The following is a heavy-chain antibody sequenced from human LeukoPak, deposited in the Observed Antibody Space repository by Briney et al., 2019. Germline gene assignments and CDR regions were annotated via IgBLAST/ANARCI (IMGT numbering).Heavy chain of an antibody. V-gene: IGHV3-30*02. J-gene: IGHJ4*02. CDR2: IRYDGSNK. Sequence: PGGALTLSCAASRFTFSSYGMHWVRQAPGRGLEWVAFIRYDGSNKYYADSVKGRFTISRDNSKNTLYLRMNSLRAEDTAVYYCAKDVSGSYSHFDYWGQGTLVTVSS. D-gene: IGHD1-26*01. CDR3: AKDVSGSYSHFDY. CDR1: RFTFSSYG.